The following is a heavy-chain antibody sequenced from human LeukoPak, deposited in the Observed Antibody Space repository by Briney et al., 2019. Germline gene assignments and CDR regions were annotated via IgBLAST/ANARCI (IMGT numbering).Heavy chain of an antibody. CDR3: ISLDYDILTGSPQG. D-gene: IGHD3-9*01. Sequence: GGSLRLSCAASGFKFSGSSMHWVRQASGKGLEWVGRIRSKANSYATAYAASVKGRFTISRDDSDNTAYLQMNSLTTEDTAVYYCISLDYDILTGSPQGWGQGTLVTVSS. CDR2: IRSKANSYAT. V-gene: IGHV3-73*01. CDR1: GFKFSGSS. J-gene: IGHJ4*02.